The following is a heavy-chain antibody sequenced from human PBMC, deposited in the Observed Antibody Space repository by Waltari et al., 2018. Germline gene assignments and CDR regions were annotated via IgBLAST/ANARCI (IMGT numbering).Heavy chain of an antibody. J-gene: IGHJ5*02. Sequence: EVQLEQSGAEVKEPGESLKISCKGSGYTFSSQWIAWVRQMPGQGLEWMGIIDPCDSDTRYGPSFQGQVTISADKSISTAYLQWRSLKASVTGIYYCARRGRGEEGRWFDPWGQGTMVTVSS. CDR1: GYTFSSQW. V-gene: IGHV5-51*01. CDR2: IDPCDSDT. CDR3: ARRGRGEEGRWFDP. D-gene: IGHD2-15*01.